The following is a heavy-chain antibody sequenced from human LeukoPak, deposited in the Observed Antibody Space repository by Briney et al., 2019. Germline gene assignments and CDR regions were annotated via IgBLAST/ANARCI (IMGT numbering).Heavy chain of an antibody. Sequence: SETLSLTCTVSGGSVNDYYWNWIRQPAGKGLEWIGRINTSGSTSYNPSPKSRVTMSVDTSTNQFSLKLTSVTAADTAVYYCARDGTPRSYDHWGQGTLVTVSS. V-gene: IGHV4-4*07. J-gene: IGHJ4*02. CDR1: GGSVNDYY. CDR3: ARDGTPRSYDH. CDR2: INTSGST. D-gene: IGHD1-26*01.